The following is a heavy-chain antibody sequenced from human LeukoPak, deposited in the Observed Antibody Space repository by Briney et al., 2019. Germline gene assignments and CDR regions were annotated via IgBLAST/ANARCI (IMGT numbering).Heavy chain of an antibody. Sequence: PGGSLRLSCAASGFTFSRYWMHWVRHAPGKGLEWVSSISSSSSYIYYADSVKGRFTISRDNAKNSLYLQMNSLRAEDTAVYYCARDLAYYYDSSGYYTHYWGQGTLVTVSS. V-gene: IGHV3-21*01. CDR3: ARDLAYYYDSSGYYTHY. CDR2: ISSSSSYI. D-gene: IGHD3-22*01. CDR1: GFTFSRYW. J-gene: IGHJ4*02.